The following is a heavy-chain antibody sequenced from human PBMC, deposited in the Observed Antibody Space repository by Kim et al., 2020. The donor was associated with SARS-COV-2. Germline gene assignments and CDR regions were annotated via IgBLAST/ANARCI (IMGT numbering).Heavy chain of an antibody. CDR3: TGCDRGRGVAFD. CDR2: IYSGGSSK. D-gene: IGHD1-26*01. J-gene: IGHJ5*01. V-gene: IGHV3-23*05. CDR1: GFTVSNNS. Sequence: GGSLRLSCAASGFTVSNNSMSWVRQAPGKGLEWVSAIYSGGSSKYDAASKESLITICRNNTNTTLYLQNSRLADEATAVYYATGCDRGRGVAFD.